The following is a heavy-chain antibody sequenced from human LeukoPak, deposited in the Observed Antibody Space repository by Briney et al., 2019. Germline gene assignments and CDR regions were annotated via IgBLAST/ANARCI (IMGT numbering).Heavy chain of an antibody. D-gene: IGHD1-26*01. Sequence: GGSLRLSCAASGFTFSSYAMSWVRQAPGKGLEWVSAISGSGGSTYYADSVKGRFTISRDNSKNTLYLQMNSLRAEDTAVYYCAKGLLRSGSGNWFDPWGQGTLVTVSS. CDR1: GFTFSSYA. V-gene: IGHV3-23*01. CDR3: AKGLLRSGSGNWFDP. CDR2: ISGSGGST. J-gene: IGHJ5*02.